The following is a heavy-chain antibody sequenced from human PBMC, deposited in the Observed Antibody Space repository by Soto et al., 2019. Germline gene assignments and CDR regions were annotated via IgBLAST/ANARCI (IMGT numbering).Heavy chain of an antibody. J-gene: IGHJ4*02. D-gene: IGHD3-10*01. V-gene: IGHV4-30-4*01. Sequence: QMQLQESGPGLVKPSQTLSLTCTISGGFITSGESYWGWIRQSPGKGLEWIGYTYHSGTTFYGPSLDSRITISVDTSQNQFSLDLYSVTAADTAVYYCVRDQGGYGLNDCWGQGTLVTVAS. CDR2: TYHSGTT. CDR1: GGFITSGESY. CDR3: VRDQGGYGLNDC.